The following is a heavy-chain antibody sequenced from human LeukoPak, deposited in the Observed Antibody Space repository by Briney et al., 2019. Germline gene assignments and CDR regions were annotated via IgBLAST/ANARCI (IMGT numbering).Heavy chain of an antibody. J-gene: IGHJ4*02. CDR1: GGSISSYY. CDR2: IYYSGST. CDR3: ARGFPRGGYFDY. Sequence: SETLSLTCTVSGGSISSYYWSWIRQPPGKGLEWIGYIYYSGSTYYNPSLKSRVTISVDTSKNQFSLKLSSVTAADTAVYYCARGFPRGGYFDYWGQGTLVTVSS. V-gene: IGHV4-30-4*01. D-gene: IGHD3-16*01.